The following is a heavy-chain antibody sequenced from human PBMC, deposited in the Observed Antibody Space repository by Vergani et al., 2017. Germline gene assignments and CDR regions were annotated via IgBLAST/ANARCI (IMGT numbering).Heavy chain of an antibody. Sequence: QLQLQESGPGLVKPSATLSLTCSVSGSSIRSSNYYWGWIRQPPGKGLEWIASIYYSGTTYYNPSLKSRVTISVDTPQNQSSLKLGSVTAADTAVYFCARHSTVEWLVKLGWIDPWGQGILVTVSS. CDR1: GSSIRSSNYY. V-gene: IGHV4-39*01. D-gene: IGHD6-19*01. CDR2: IYYSGTT. J-gene: IGHJ5*02. CDR3: ARHSTVEWLVKLGWIDP.